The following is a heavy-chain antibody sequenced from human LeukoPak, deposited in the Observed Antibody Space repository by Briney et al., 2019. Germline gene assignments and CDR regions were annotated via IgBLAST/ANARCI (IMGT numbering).Heavy chain of an antibody. V-gene: IGHV3-30*03. CDR1: GFTFSSYG. Sequence: GGSLRLSCAGSGFTFSSYGMHWVRQAPGKGLEWVALISYDGSNNYYADSVKGRFTISRDTSKNTLYLQMNSLRAEDTAVYYCARETWVLLWFGELSPFDYWGQGTLVTVSS. CDR3: ARETWVLLWFGELSPFDY. J-gene: IGHJ4*02. D-gene: IGHD3-10*01. CDR2: ISYDGSNN.